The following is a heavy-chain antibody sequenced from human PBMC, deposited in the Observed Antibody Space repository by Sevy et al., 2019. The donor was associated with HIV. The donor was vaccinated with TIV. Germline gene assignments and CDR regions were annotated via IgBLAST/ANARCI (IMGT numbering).Heavy chain of an antibody. CDR2: IRSKTYGGST. CDR1: GFPFGDFA. J-gene: IGHJ6*02. Sequence: GGSLRLSCTASGFPFGDFALSWFRQAPGKGPEWIGFIRSKTYGGSTEYAASVKGRFIISRDDSKTILYLQMNSLKTEDTAVYYCSRDCSGGSCYFGVYYYGLDVWGQGTTVTVSS. V-gene: IGHV3-49*03. CDR3: SRDCSGGSCYFGVYYYGLDV. D-gene: IGHD2-15*01.